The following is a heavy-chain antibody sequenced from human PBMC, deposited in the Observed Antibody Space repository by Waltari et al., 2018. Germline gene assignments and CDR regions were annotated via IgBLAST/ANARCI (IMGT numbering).Heavy chain of an antibody. Sequence: EVQLVESGGGLVKPGGSLRLSCAAYGFTFSSYSMNWVRQAPGKGLEWVSSISSSSSYIYYADSVKGRFTISRDNAKNSLYLQMNSLRAEDTAVYYCARVGWGYCSGGSCQFDYWGQGTLVTVSS. CDR3: ARVGWGYCSGGSCQFDY. V-gene: IGHV3-21*01. J-gene: IGHJ4*02. CDR2: ISSSSSYI. D-gene: IGHD2-15*01. CDR1: GFTFSSYS.